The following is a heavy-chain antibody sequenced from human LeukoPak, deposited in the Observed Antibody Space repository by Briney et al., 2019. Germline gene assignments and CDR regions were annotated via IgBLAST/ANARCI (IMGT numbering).Heavy chain of an antibody. J-gene: IGHJ6*02. CDR3: AKDPDYGGYYYGMDV. CDR2: ISGSGGST. CDR1: GFTFSSYA. D-gene: IGHD4/OR15-4a*01. V-gene: IGHV3-23*01. Sequence: GGSLRLSCAASGFTFSSYAMSWVRRAPGKGLEWVSAISGSGGSTYYADSVKGRFTISRDNSKNTLYLQMNSLRTEDTAVYLCAKDPDYGGYYYGMDVWGQGTTVTVSS.